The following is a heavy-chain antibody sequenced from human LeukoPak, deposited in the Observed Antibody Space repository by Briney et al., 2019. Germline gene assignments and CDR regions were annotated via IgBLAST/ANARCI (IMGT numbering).Heavy chain of an antibody. J-gene: IGHJ4*02. D-gene: IGHD3-22*01. CDR2: ISGSGGST. V-gene: IGHV3-23*01. CDR1: GFTFSSYA. CDR3: AKFSYYYDSSGWTLPTDY. Sequence: GGSLRLSCAASGFTFSSYAMSWVRQAPGKGLEWVSGISGSGGSTYHADSVKGRFTISRDNSKNTLYLQMNSLRAEDTAVYYCAKFSYYYDSSGWTLPTDYWGQGTLVTVSS.